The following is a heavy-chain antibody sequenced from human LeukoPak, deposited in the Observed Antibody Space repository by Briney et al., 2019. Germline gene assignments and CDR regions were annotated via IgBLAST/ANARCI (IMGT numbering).Heavy chain of an antibody. CDR3: ASAYYYNSSGSFDY. CDR1: GASISSATYY. D-gene: IGHD3-22*01. Sequence: SETLSLTCTVSGASISSATYYWGWIRQPPGKGLEWIGCIYYSGNTYYNPSLKSRVSISIDKSKNQFSLRLSSVTVADTTVYYCASAYYYNSSGSFDYWGQGSLVTVSS. J-gene: IGHJ4*02. CDR2: IYYSGNT. V-gene: IGHV4-39*01.